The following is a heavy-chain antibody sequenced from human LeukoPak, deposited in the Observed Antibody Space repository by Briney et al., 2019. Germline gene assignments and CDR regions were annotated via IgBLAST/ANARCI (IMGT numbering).Heavy chain of an antibody. CDR3: ARGVGTMIMTFDY. D-gene: IGHD3-22*01. CDR2: IIPIFGTA. Sequence: ASVKVSCKASGGTFSSYAISWVRQAPGQGLEWMGGIIPIFGTANYAQKFQGRVTITADESTSTAYMELSSLRSEDTAVHYCARGVGTMIMTFDYWGQGTLVTVSS. J-gene: IGHJ4*02. CDR1: GGTFSSYA. V-gene: IGHV1-69*13.